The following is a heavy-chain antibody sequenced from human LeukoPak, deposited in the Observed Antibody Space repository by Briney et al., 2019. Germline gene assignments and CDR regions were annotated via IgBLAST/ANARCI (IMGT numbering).Heavy chain of an antibody. CDR2: ISSSGSTI. CDR3: AREGPYDYVWGSYRSFDY. J-gene: IGHJ4*02. Sequence: PGGSLRLSCAASGFTFSDYYMSWIRQAPGKGLEWVPYISSSGSTIYYADSVKGRFTISRDNAKNSLYLQMNSLRAEDTAVYYCAREGPYDYVWGSYRSFDYWGQGTLVTVSS. D-gene: IGHD3-16*02. CDR1: GFTFSDYY. V-gene: IGHV3-11*01.